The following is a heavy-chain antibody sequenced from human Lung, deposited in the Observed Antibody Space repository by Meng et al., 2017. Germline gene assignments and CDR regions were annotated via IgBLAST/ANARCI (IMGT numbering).Heavy chain of an antibody. CDR3: ARGPTTMAHDFDY. J-gene: IGHJ4*02. V-gene: IGHV4-34*01. CDR2: INHSGST. D-gene: IGHD4-11*01. Sequence: QVTLQQWGAGLLKPSETLSLTCVVSGGSFSDYYWSWIRQPPGKGLEWIGEINHSGSTYYNPSLESRATISVDTSQNNLSLKLSSVTAADSAVYYCARGPTTMAHDFDYWGQGTLVTVSS. CDR1: GGSFSDYY.